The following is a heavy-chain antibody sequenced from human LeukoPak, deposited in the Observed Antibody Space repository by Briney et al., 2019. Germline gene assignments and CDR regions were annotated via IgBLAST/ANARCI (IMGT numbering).Heavy chain of an antibody. CDR2: ISGGSGST. Sequence: GGSLRLSCAASGFTFSSYAMSWVRQAPGKGLAWVSTISGGSGSTYCADSVKGRFTISRDNSKNTLYLQMNSLRAEDTAVYYCAKERSSSWYKGAFDIWGQGTMVTVSS. V-gene: IGHV3-23*01. J-gene: IGHJ3*02. CDR3: AKERSSSWYKGAFDI. CDR1: GFTFSSYA. D-gene: IGHD6-13*01.